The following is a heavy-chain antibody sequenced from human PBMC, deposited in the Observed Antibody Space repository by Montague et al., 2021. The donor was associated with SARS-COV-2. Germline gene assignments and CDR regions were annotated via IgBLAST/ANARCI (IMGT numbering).Heavy chain of an antibody. CDR2: IYYTGST. Sequence: SETLSLTCTVSGGSISSSDYYWGWLRQPPGKELEWIGSIYYTGSTYYKPSLKSRVTMSVDTSENQFSLKLTSVTVADTALYYCTGHRGVNEFDPWGQGTLVSVSS. J-gene: IGHJ5*02. CDR3: TGHRGVNEFDP. CDR1: GGSISSSDYY. V-gene: IGHV4-39*01.